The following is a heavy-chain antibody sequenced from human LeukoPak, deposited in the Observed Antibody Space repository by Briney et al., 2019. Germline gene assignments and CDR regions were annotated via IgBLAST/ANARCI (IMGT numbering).Heavy chain of an antibody. V-gene: IGHV5-51*01. Sequence: GESLQISCKGSGYSFTSYWIGWVRQMPGKGLEWMGIIYPGDSDTRYSPSIQGQVTISANKSISTDYLQWSSLNASDTAMYYFSRHEHVYGDRNAFDIWGQGTMVTVSS. J-gene: IGHJ3*02. CDR3: SRHEHVYGDRNAFDI. D-gene: IGHD4-17*01. CDR2: IYPGDSDT. CDR1: GYSFTSYW.